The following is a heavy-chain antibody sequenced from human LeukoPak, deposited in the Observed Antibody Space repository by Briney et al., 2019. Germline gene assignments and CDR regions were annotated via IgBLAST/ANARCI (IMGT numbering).Heavy chain of an antibody. V-gene: IGHV5-51*01. CDR2: IYPGDSDT. J-gene: IGHJ4*02. CDR3: ASYIETPIHTFVRGS. CDR1: GYSGSNYW. D-gene: IGHD2/OR15-2a*01. Sequence: PGESPKTCCVGSGYSGSNYWMGWVRQMPGKGLEWMGIIYPGDSDTRYSPSFQGQVTISAYKSISTTYLQWSSLKASDTALYYCASYIETPIHTFVRGSGGQGPLVTVSS.